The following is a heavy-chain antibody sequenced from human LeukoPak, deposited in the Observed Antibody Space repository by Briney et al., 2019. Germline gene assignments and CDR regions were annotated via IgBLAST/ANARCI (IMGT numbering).Heavy chain of an antibody. CDR2: IGTRSNPI. CDR1: GFSFSDFY. J-gene: IGHJ4*02. CDR3: AREARGSGRDFDY. D-gene: IGHD1-26*01. V-gene: IGHV3-11*01. Sequence: GGSLRLSCAASGFSFSDFYMSWIRQAPGMGLEWISYIGTRSNPIYYADSVKGRLTSSRDDAKNSLYLQMNSLRDEDTAVYFCAREARGSGRDFDYWGQGILVTVSS.